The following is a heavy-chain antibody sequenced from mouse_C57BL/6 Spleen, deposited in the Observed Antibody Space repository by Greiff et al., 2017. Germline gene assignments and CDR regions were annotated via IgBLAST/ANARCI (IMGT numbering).Heavy chain of an antibody. J-gene: IGHJ4*01. CDR1: GYTFTSYW. D-gene: IGHD2-1*01. CDR3: ARSDGNYFTPYAMDY. CDR2: INPSNGGT. Sequence: QVQLQQPGTELVKPGASVKLSCKASGYTFTSYWMHWVKQRPGQGLEWIGNINPSNGGTNYNEKFKSKATLTVDKSSSTAYMQLSSLTSEDSAVYYCARSDGNYFTPYAMDYWGQGTSVTVSS. V-gene: IGHV1-53*01.